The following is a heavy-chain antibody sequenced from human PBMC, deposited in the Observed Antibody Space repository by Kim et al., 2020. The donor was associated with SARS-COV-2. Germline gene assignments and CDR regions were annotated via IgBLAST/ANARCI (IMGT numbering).Heavy chain of an antibody. J-gene: IGHJ5*02. Sequence: GGSLRLSCAASGFTFSSYEMNWVRQAPGKGLEWVSYISSSGSTIYYADSVKGRFTISRDNAKNSLYLQMNSLRAEDTAVYYCARTIFGVIPLDPWGQGTLVTVSS. CDR3: ARTIFGVIPLDP. CDR2: ISSSGSTI. CDR1: GFTFSSYE. D-gene: IGHD3-3*01. V-gene: IGHV3-48*03.